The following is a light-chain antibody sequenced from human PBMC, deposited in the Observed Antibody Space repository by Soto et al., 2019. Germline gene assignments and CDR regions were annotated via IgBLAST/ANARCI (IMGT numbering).Light chain of an antibody. Sequence: QSALTQPASVSGSPRQSITISCTGTSSDVGSYNLVSWYQQHPGKAPKLMIYEGSKRPSGVSNRFSGSKSGNMASLTISGLQAEDEADYYCCSYAGSSVWVFGGGTKLTVL. CDR3: CSYAGSSVWV. V-gene: IGLV2-23*01. CDR2: EGS. J-gene: IGLJ3*02. CDR1: SSDVGSYNL.